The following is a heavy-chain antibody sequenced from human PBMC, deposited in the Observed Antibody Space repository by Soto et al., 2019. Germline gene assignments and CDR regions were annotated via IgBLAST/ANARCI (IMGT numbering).Heavy chain of an antibody. CDR3: AREYNLNEVRYGMDV. CDR2: ITPVFGTA. V-gene: IGHV1-69*13. Sequence: GASVKVSCKASGGTFSSYAISWVRQAPGQGLEWMGGITPVFGTANYAQKFQGRVTITADESTTTAYMELSSLRSEDTAVYLCAREYNLNEVRYGMDVWGKGTTVTVSS. D-gene: IGHD1-20*01. J-gene: IGHJ6*04. CDR1: GGTFSSYA.